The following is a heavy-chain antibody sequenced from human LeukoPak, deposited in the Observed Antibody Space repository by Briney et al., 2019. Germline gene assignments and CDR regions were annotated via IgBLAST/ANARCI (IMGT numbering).Heavy chain of an antibody. D-gene: IGHD1-1*01. J-gene: IGHJ5*02. CDR1: GGSISSHY. V-gene: IGHV4-59*11. CDR3: AREGTAGTNLNWFDP. CDR2: IYYRGGA. Sequence: SETLSLTCTVSGGSISSHYWTWIRQPPGKGLEWIGYIYYRGGANYNPSLQSRVTISVDTSKNQFSLKLSSVTAADTAVYYCAREGTAGTNLNWFDPWGQGTLVTVSS.